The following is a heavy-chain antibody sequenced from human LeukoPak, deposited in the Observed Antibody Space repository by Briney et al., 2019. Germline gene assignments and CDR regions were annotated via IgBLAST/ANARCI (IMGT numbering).Heavy chain of an antibody. CDR3: ARDPVEELWSYYFDY. CDR1: GYSISSGYY. Sequence: SETLSLTCTVSGYSISSGYYWGWIRQPPGQGLEWIGSIYHSGSTYYNPSLKSRVTISVDTSKNQFSLKLSSVTAADTAVYYCARDPVEELWSYYFDYWGQGTLVTVSS. J-gene: IGHJ4*02. D-gene: IGHD5-18*01. CDR2: IYHSGST. V-gene: IGHV4-38-2*02.